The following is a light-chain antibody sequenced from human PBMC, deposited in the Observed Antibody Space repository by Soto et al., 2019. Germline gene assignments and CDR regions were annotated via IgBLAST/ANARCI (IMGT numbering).Light chain of an antibody. Sequence: QSALTQPASVSGSPGQSITISCTGTSSDVGGYKYVSWYQQYPGKAPKFMIYDVNTRPSGVSNCFSGSKSGNTASLTISGLQAEDEAEYYCSSYTSTSTRVVFGGGTKLTVL. CDR2: DVN. J-gene: IGLJ2*01. CDR1: SSDVGGYKY. CDR3: SSYTSTSTRVV. V-gene: IGLV2-14*01.